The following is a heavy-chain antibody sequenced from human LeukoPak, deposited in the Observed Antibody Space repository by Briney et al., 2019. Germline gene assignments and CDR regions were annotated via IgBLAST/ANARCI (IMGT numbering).Heavy chain of an antibody. CDR3: AREASPKDYYYGSGSYGLDY. V-gene: IGHV1-8*03. J-gene: IGHJ4*02. Sequence: ASVKVSCKASGYTFTSYDINWVRQATGQGLEWMGWMNPTSGNTGYAQKFQGRVTITRNTSISTAYMELSSLRSDDTAVYYCAREASPKDYYYGSGSYGLDYWGQGTLVTVSS. CDR2: MNPTSGNT. D-gene: IGHD3-10*01. CDR1: GYTFTSYD.